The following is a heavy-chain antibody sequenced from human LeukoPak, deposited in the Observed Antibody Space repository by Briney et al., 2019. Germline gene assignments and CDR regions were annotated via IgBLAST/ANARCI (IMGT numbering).Heavy chain of an antibody. CDR1: GFTVSSNY. CDR2: ISGSGGST. CDR3: AKDLGYCSRTTCSQYNWFDP. J-gene: IGHJ5*02. Sequence: GGSLRLSCAASGFTVSSNYMSWVRQAPGKGLEWVSAISGSGGSTYYADSVKGRFTISRDNSKNTLCLQMNSLRAEDTAVYYCAKDLGYCSRTTCSQYNWFDPWGQGTLVTVSS. V-gene: IGHV3-23*01. D-gene: IGHD2-2*01.